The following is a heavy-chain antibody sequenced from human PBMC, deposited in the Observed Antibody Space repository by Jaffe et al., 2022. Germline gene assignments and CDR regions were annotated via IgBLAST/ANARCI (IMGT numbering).Heavy chain of an antibody. CDR1: GGSISSYY. CDR3: ARDTDLWFGELLY. Sequence: QVQLQESGPGLVKPSETLSLTCTVSGGSISSYYWSWIRQPPGKGLEWIGYIYYSGSTNYNPSLKSRVTISVDTSKNQFSLKLSSVTAADTAVYYCARDTDLWFGELLYWGQGTLVTVSS. D-gene: IGHD3-10*01. J-gene: IGHJ4*02. CDR2: IYYSGST. V-gene: IGHV4-59*01.